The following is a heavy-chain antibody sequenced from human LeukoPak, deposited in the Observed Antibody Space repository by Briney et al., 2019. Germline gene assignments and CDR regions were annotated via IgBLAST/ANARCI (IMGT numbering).Heavy chain of an antibody. V-gene: IGHV5-51*01. CDR3: ASWDYYDSSGYWGAFDI. J-gene: IGHJ3*02. D-gene: IGHD3-22*01. CDR2: IYPGDSDT. Sequence: GESLKISCKGSGYSFTSYWIGWVRQMPGKGLEWMGIIYPGDSDTRYSPSFQGQVTISADKSISTAYLQWSSLKASDTAIYYCASWDYYDSSGYWGAFDIWGQGTMVTVSS. CDR1: GYSFTSYW.